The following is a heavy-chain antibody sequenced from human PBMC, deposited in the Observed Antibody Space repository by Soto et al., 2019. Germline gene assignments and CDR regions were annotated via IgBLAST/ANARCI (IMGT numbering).Heavy chain of an antibody. CDR3: ARDSPRRYYVFWSGYTGPGGYGMDV. CDR2: IYYSGST. V-gene: IGHV4-59*12. CDR1: GGSISSYY. D-gene: IGHD3-3*01. J-gene: IGHJ6*02. Sequence: PSETLSLTCTVSGGSISSYYWSWIRQPPGKGQEWIGYIYYSGSTYYNPSLKSRVTISVDTSKNQFSLKLSSVTAADTAVYYCARDSPRRYYVFWSGYTGPGGYGMDVWGQGTTVTVSS.